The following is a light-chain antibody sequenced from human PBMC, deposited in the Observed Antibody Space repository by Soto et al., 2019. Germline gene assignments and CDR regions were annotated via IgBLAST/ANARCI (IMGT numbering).Light chain of an antibody. J-gene: IGKJ1*01. V-gene: IGKV3-20*01. CDR3: QQYGSIPWT. CDR1: QRVGSSY. CDR2: GAS. Sequence: EIVLTQSPGTLSLSPGERATLSCSASQRVGSSYLAWYQHKPDQAPRLLIYGASGRATGTPDRFSGSGSGTDFTLTISRLEPEDFAVYYCQQYGSIPWTFGQGTKVDIK.